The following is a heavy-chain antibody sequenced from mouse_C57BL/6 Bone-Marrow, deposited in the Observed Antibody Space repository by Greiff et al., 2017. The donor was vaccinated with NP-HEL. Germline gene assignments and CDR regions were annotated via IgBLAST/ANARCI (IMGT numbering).Heavy chain of an antibody. CDR2: IDPENGDT. V-gene: IGHV14-4*01. Sequence: EVQLHQSGAELVRPGASVKLSCTASGFNIKDDYMHWVKQRPEQGLEWIGWIDPENGDTEYASKFQGKATITADTSSNTAYLQLSSLTSEDTAVYYCTGYVWFAYWGQGTLVTVSA. D-gene: IGHD2-2*01. CDR3: TGYVWFAY. CDR1: GFNIKDDY. J-gene: IGHJ3*01.